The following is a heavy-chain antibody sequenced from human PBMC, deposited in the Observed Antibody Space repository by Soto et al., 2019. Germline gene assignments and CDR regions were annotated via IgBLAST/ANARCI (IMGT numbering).Heavy chain of an antibody. V-gene: IGHV4-31*03. CDR3: ASLPPPGSLVEGGGMDV. CDR2: SYYSGST. CDR1: GGSISRGGYY. J-gene: IGHJ6*02. Sequence: QLQLQESGPGLVKPSQTMSLPCTVSGGSISRGGYYWSWISQPPGKVLEWIGYSYYSGSTYYNPSLKRRVTISVDTSKNQCSLKLSSVTAADTAVYYCASLPPPGSLVEGGGMDVWGQGTTVTVSS. D-gene: IGHD2-8*02.